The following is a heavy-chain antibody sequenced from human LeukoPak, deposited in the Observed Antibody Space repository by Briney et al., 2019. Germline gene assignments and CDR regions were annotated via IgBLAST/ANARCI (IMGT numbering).Heavy chain of an antibody. Sequence: GGSLRLSCAASGFTFSSYAMSWVRQAPGKGLEWVAVIWYDGSNKYYADSVKGRFTITRDNSKNTLYLQMNGLRAEDTAVYYCATMIEDYWGQGTLVTVSS. CDR2: IWYDGSNK. D-gene: IGHD3-22*01. CDR3: ATMIEDY. J-gene: IGHJ4*02. V-gene: IGHV3-33*08. CDR1: GFTFSSYA.